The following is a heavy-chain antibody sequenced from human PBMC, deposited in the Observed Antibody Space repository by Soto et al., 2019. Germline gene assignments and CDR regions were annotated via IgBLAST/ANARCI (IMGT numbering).Heavy chain of an antibody. J-gene: IGHJ2*01. V-gene: IGHV3-15*05. CDR1: GFTFMNAW. CDR2: IKRKTEGGTT. CDR3: TTLYSETSSRCWYFHL. Sequence: EVQLVESWGGWVKPGGSLRLSCGFSGFTFMNAWMSWVRQAPGRGLEWVGRIKRKTEGGTTDYAAPVHGRVTISRDDSKNTMYLQMNSLKTEDTAFYYCTTLYSETSSRCWYFHLWGRGTLVTVSS. D-gene: IGHD6-13*01.